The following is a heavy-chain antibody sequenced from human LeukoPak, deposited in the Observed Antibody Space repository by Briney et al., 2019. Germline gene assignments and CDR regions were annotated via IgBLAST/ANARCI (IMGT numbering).Heavy chain of an antibody. V-gene: IGHV4-4*02. Sequence: SETLSLTCAVSGGSISSSNWWSWVRQSPGKGLEWIGEIYYSGSTNYNPSLKSRITISVDKSKNKFSLKLASVTAADTAVYYCARVTGYMIEDYFDYWGQGTLVTVSS. CDR2: IYYSGST. D-gene: IGHD3-22*01. CDR1: GGSISSSNW. CDR3: ARVTGYMIEDYFDY. J-gene: IGHJ4*02.